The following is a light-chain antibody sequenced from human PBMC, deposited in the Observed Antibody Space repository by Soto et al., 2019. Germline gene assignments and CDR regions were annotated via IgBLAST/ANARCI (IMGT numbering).Light chain of an antibody. CDR2: WAS. V-gene: IGKV4-1*01. CDR1: QSILSNFHNKNY. Sequence: IVITQSPDWLAVSLRARSTINCKASQSILSNFHNKNYIAWYQQRPGQPPKVLIYWASTRESGVPDRFSGSGSGTDFTLTISSLQADDVAVYYCQQYYTTPLTFGGGTKVDI. J-gene: IGKJ4*01. CDR3: QQYYTTPLT.